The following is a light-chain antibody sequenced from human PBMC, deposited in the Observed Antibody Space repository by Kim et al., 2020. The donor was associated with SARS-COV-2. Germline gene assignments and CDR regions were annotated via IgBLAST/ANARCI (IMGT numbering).Light chain of an antibody. Sequence: DIQMTQSTPALSASVGDRVTITCQASQDISTYLNWYQQKPGKAPKLLIFDASNLEAGVPSRFSGSGSGTDFTFTITSLQPEDIATYYCQQFDDLVTFGGGTKVDIK. CDR2: DAS. CDR1: QDISTY. J-gene: IGKJ4*01. CDR3: QQFDDLVT. V-gene: IGKV1-33*01.